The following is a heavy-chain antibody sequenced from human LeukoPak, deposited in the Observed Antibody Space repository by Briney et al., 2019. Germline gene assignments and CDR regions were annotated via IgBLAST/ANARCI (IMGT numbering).Heavy chain of an antibody. V-gene: IGHV4-30-4*08. Sequence: SENLSLNCTVSGGSISSGDYYWSWIRQPPGKGLEWIGYIYYSGSTYYNPSLKSRVTISVDTSKNQFSLKLSSVTAADTAVYYCARDLLVATTRDYYYYMDVWGKGTTVTVSS. CDR3: ARDLLVATTRDYYYYMDV. J-gene: IGHJ6*03. CDR1: GGSISSGDYY. D-gene: IGHD5-12*01. CDR2: IYYSGST.